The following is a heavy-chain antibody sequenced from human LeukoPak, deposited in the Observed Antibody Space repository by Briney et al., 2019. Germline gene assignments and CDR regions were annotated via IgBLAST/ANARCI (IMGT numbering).Heavy chain of an antibody. V-gene: IGHV1-69*04. Sequence: EASVKVSCKASGGTFSSYAISWVRQAPGQGLECMGRIIPILAIANYAQKFQGRVTITADKSTSTACMELSSLRSEDTAVYYCARHGSTYYYDSSGYSTPRFDPWGQGTLVTVSS. D-gene: IGHD3-22*01. CDR2: IIPILAIA. CDR1: GGTFSSYA. CDR3: ARHGSTYYYDSSGYSTPRFDP. J-gene: IGHJ5*02.